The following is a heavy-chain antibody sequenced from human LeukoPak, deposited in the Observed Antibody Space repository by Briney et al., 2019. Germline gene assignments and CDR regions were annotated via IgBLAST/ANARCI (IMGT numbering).Heavy chain of an antibody. CDR2: ISAYNGNT. J-gene: IGHJ3*02. D-gene: IGHD2-2*02. V-gene: IGHV1-18*01. Sequence: ASVKVSGKASGYTFTSYGISWVRQAPGQGLEWLGLISAYNGNTNYAQKLQGRVTMTTDTSTSTAYMELRSLRSDDTAVYYCARTDIVVVPAAIATGAFDIWGQGTMVTVSS. CDR3: ARTDIVVVPAAIATGAFDI. CDR1: GYTFTSYG.